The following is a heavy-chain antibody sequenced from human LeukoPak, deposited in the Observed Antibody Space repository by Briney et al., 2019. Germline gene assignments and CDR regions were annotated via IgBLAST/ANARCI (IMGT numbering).Heavy chain of an antibody. CDR2: IKQDGNEK. D-gene: IGHD6-19*01. CDR1: GFSFSNYW. CDR3: AKGGIAVASTSYYYYMDV. V-gene: IGHV3-7*03. J-gene: IGHJ6*03. Sequence: GGSLRLSCEASGFSFSNYWMSWVRQAPGKGLEWVANIKQDGNEKYYVDSLKGRFTISRDNSKNTLFLQMNSLSADDTAVYYCAKGGIAVASTSYYYYMDVWGKGTTVTISS.